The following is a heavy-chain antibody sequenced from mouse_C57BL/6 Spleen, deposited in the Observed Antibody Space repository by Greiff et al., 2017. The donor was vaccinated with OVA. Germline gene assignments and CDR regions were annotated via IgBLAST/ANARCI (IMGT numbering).Heavy chain of an antibody. CDR1: GFTFSDYG. V-gene: IGHV5-17*01. D-gene: IGHD2-4*01. Sequence: EVMLVESGGGLVKPGGSLKLSCAASGFTFSDYGMHWVRQTPEKGLEWVAYISSCTSTIYYDDTVKGEYTISRDNANNTLFLQLSSLRSEDTAMYYCARDYDYDWGVYWGQGTTLTVSS. CDR3: ARDYDYDWGVY. CDR2: ISSCTSTI. J-gene: IGHJ2*01.